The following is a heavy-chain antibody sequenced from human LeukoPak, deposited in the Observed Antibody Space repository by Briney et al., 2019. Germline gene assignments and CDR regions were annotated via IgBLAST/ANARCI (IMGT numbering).Heavy chain of an antibody. V-gene: IGHV4-30-4*07. CDR1: GGSISSGGYS. CDR2: IYYSGST. J-gene: IGHJ5*02. CDR3: ARVSSSRRGWYSSRNNWFDP. D-gene: IGHD6-19*01. Sequence: SQTLSLTCAVSGGSISSGGYSWSWIRQPPGKGLEWIGYIYYSGSTNYNPSLKSRVTISVDTSKNQFSLKLSSVTAADTAVYYCARVSSSRRGWYSSRNNWFDPWGQGTLVTVSS.